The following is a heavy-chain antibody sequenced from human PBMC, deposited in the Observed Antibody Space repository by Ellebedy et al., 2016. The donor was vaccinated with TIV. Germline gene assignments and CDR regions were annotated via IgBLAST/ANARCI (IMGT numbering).Heavy chain of an antibody. J-gene: IGHJ6*02. V-gene: IGHV1-18*04. Sequence: ASVKVSCKASGYAFTSYGISWVRQAPGQGLEWMGWISAYNGNTNYAQKLQGRVTMTTDTSTSTAYMELRSLRSDDTAVYYCAREGDLPYYDFWSGYYTGMGCMDVWGQGTTVTVSS. CDR2: ISAYNGNT. CDR3: AREGDLPYYDFWSGYYTGMGCMDV. D-gene: IGHD3-3*01. CDR1: GYAFTSYG.